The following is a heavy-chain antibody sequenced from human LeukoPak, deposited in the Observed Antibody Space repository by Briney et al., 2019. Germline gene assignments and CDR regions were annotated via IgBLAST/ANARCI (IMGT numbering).Heavy chain of an antibody. V-gene: IGHV1-2*06. J-gene: IGHJ4*02. CDR3: ASDRDGGVGTIDY. D-gene: IGHD3-3*01. CDR2: ININSGGI. CDR1: GYTFIDYW. Sequence: ASVKVSCKASGYTFIDYWIHWVRQAPGQGLEWMGRININSGGINYAQKFQGRVTMTRATSISTAYMELSRLRFDDTAVYYCASDRDGGVGTIDYWGQGTLVPVSS.